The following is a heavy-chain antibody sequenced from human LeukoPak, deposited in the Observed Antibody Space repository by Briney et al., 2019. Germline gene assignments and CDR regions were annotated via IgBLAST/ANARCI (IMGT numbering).Heavy chain of an antibody. CDR3: ARRRDYFDY. Sequence: GGSLRLSCVVSGFDLSDYYMSWIRQAPGKGLEWISYSSSSGGNIYFADSVKGRFTMSRDNARGSLYLQMNSLRADDTAIYYCARRRDYFDYWGQGTLVTVSS. CDR2: SSSSGGNI. V-gene: IGHV3-11*01. CDR1: GFDLSDYY. J-gene: IGHJ4*02.